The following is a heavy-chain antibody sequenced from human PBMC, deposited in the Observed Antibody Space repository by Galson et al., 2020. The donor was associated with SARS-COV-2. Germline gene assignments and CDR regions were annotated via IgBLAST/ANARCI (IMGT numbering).Heavy chain of an antibody. J-gene: IGHJ6*02. CDR3: ARFAARVTTYAAYYYYHGMDV. V-gene: IGHV3-23*01. D-gene: IGHD4-17*01. Sequence: GESLKISCVASGFSLNNYAMSWVRQAPGKGLEWVSGISTSGGSTYYADSVKGRFTISRDNSENSLYLQMNSLRADDTAVYYCARFAARVTTYAAYYYYHGMDVWGQGTTVTVSS. CDR2: ISTSGGST. CDR1: GFSLNNYA.